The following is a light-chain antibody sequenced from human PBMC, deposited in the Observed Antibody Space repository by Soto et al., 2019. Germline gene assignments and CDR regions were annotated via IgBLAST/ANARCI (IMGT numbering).Light chain of an antibody. Sequence: QSVLTQPASVSGSPGQSITISCTGTSSDVGGYKYASWYQQHPGKAPKLIIYEVSNRPSGVSNRFSGSKSGNTASLTIPGLQAEDEADYYCSSYTSSSTQVFGTGTKVTVL. CDR1: SSDVGGYKY. CDR2: EVS. CDR3: SSYTSSSTQV. V-gene: IGLV2-14*01. J-gene: IGLJ1*01.